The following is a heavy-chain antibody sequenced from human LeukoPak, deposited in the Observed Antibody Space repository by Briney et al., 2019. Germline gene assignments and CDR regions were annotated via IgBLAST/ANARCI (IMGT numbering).Heavy chain of an antibody. J-gene: IGHJ6*03. V-gene: IGHV3-23*01. D-gene: IGHD3-10*01. CDR1: GFTFSSYA. CDR3: AKDQFGFGELLSPLYYYMDV. CDR2: ITASGGNT. Sequence: GGSLRLSCAASGFTFSSYAMGWVRQAPGKGLEWVSAITASGGNTYYADSVKGRFTISRDNSKSTLYLQMNSLRAEDTAVYYCAKDQFGFGELLSPLYYYMDVWGKGTTVTVSS.